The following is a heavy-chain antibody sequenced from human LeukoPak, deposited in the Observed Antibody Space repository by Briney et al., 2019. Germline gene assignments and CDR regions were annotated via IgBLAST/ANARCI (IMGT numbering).Heavy chain of an antibody. CDR1: GGSISSSSYY. Sequence: SETLSLTCTVSGGSISSSSYYWGWIRQPPGKGLEWIGSIYYSGSTYYNPSLKSRVTISVDTSKNQFSLGLSSLTAADTAVYYCARHWADAFDIWGQGTMVTVSS. D-gene: IGHD7-27*01. V-gene: IGHV4-39*01. CDR2: IYYSGST. CDR3: ARHWADAFDI. J-gene: IGHJ3*02.